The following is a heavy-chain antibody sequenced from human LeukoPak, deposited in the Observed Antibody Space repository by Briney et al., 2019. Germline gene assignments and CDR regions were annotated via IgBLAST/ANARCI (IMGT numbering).Heavy chain of an antibody. V-gene: IGHV3-30*01. Sequence: GGSLRLSCATSGFTFSSYAIHWVRQAPGKGLEWVAVISYDGSTKYYADSVKGRFTISRDNSQNTQYLHMNSLRAEDTAVYYCAKAGGFGGLASHIYYMDVWGKGTTVTVSS. CDR2: ISYDGSTK. CDR1: GFTFSSYA. D-gene: IGHD3-10*01. J-gene: IGHJ6*03. CDR3: AKAGGFGGLASHIYYMDV.